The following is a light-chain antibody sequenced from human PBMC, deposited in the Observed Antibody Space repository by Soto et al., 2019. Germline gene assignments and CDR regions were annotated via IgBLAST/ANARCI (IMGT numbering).Light chain of an antibody. CDR2: GAS. CDR3: QQYGSSPNT. Sequence: EVVLTQSPCTLSLSPGERASLSCRASQIVSSNSLAWYQQKPGQAPRLLIYGASTRATGIPDRISGRGSGTDFTLTISRLEPEDFAVYYCQQYGSSPNTFGQGTKVDI. V-gene: IGKV3-20*01. J-gene: IGKJ2*01. CDR1: QIVSSNS.